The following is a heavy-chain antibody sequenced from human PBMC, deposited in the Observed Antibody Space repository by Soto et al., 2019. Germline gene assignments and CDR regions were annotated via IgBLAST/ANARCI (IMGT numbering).Heavy chain of an antibody. CDR2: IENDGSGS. V-gene: IGHV3-74*01. D-gene: IGHD3-10*01. Sequence: LRLSCAASGFSFSTYWMHWVRQAPGKGLVWVSRIENDGSGSSYADSVKGRFTISRDNAKNTLYLQMNSLRAEDTAVYYCASTITMVRGHGMDVWGRGTKVTVSS. CDR1: GFSFSTYW. CDR3: ASTITMVRGHGMDV. J-gene: IGHJ6*02.